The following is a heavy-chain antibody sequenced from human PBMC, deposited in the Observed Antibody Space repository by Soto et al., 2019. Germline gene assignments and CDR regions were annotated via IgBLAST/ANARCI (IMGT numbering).Heavy chain of an antibody. Sequence: RWSLRLSCSASGFTCSSYAMSWFRQAPGKGLEWVSAISGSGGSTYYADSVKGRFTISRDNSKNTLYLQMNSLRAEDTAVYYCARGEQLVYGMDVWGQGTTVTVSS. D-gene: IGHD6-6*01. V-gene: IGHV3-23*01. CDR3: ARGEQLVYGMDV. J-gene: IGHJ6*02. CDR1: GFTCSSYA. CDR2: ISGSGGST.